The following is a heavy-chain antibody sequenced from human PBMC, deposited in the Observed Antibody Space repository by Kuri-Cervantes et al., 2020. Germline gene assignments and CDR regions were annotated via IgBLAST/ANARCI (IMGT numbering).Heavy chain of an antibody. V-gene: IGHV3-73*01. CDR2: IRSKANSYAT. Sequence: GESLKISCAASGFTFSGSWMHWVRQASGKGLEWVGRIRSKANSYATAYAASVKGRFTISRDDSKNTAYLQMNSLRAEDTAVYYCAREGEVGVAHFDYWGQGTLVTVSS. J-gene: IGHJ4*02. D-gene: IGHD1-26*01. CDR3: AREGEVGVAHFDY. CDR1: GFTFSGSW.